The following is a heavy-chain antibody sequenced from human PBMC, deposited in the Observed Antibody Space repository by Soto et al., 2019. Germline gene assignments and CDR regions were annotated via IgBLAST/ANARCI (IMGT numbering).Heavy chain of an antibody. J-gene: IGHJ4*02. CDR1: GFTFNDYS. D-gene: IGHD3-10*01. CDR2: ITRSSSPI. V-gene: IGHV3-48*01. Sequence: EVQLVESGGDLVQPGGSLRLSCTASGFTFNDYSMHWVRQAPGKGLEWISYITRSSSPIYYADSVKGRFTISRDNAKNPVFLQRNSLRAENPAVYSCARDRGGGGFSHWGQGTLVTVSS. CDR3: ARDRGGGGFSH.